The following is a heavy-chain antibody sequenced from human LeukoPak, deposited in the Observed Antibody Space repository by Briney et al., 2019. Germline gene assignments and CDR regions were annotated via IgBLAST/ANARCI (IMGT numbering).Heavy chain of an antibody. CDR2: INHSGST. D-gene: IGHD2-15*01. CDR3: ARGRCSGGSCYAVDFDY. V-gene: IGHV4-34*01. Sequence: PSETLSLTCAVYGGSFSGYYWSWIRQPPGKGLEWVGEINHSGSTNYNPSLKSRVTISVDTSKNQFYLKLSSVTAADTAVYYCARGRCSGGSCYAVDFDYWGQGTLVTVSS. J-gene: IGHJ4*02. CDR1: GGSFSGYY.